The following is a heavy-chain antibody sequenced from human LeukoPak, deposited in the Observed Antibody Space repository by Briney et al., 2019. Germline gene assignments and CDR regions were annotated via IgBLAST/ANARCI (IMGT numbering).Heavy chain of an antibody. V-gene: IGHV1-69*13. J-gene: IGHJ4*02. Sequence: ASVKVSCKASGGTFSSYAISWVRQAPGQGLEWVGGIILISGTANYAQKFQGRVTITADESTNTAYMELSSLRSEDTAVYYCARGEVPPHYFDYWGQGTLVTVSS. CDR2: IILISGTA. CDR3: ARGEVPPHYFDY. CDR1: GGTFSSYA.